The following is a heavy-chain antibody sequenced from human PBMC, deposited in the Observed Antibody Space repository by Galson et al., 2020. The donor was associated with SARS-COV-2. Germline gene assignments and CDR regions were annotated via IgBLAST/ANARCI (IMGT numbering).Heavy chain of an antibody. CDR3: ATYYVWGSYRLPFDY. D-gene: IGHD3-16*02. V-gene: IGHV1-24*01. J-gene: IGHJ4*02. Sequence: ASVKVSCKVSGYTLTELSMHWVRQAPGKGLEWMGGFDPEDGETNYAQKFQGRVTMTEDTSTDTAYMELSSLRSEDTAVYYCATYYVWGSYRLPFDYWGQGTLVTVSS. CDR2: FDPEDGET. CDR1: GYTLTELS.